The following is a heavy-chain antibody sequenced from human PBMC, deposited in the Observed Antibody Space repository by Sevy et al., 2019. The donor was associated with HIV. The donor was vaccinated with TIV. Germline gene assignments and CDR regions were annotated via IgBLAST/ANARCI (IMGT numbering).Heavy chain of an antibody. CDR2: INPNSGGT. D-gene: IGHD3-22*01. CDR3: ARAEETGRYYYDSSGYYQYYFDY. Sequence: ASVKVSCKASGYTFTGYYMHWVRQAPGQGLEWMGWINPNSGGTNYAQKFQGRVTMTRDTSISTAYMELSRLRSDDTAVYYSARAEETGRYYYDSSGYYQYYFDYWGQGTLVTVSS. J-gene: IGHJ4*02. CDR1: GYTFTGYY. V-gene: IGHV1-2*02.